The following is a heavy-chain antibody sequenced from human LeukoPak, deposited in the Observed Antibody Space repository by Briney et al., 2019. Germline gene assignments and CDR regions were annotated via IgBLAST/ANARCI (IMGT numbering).Heavy chain of an antibody. J-gene: IGHJ3*01. V-gene: IGHV4-4*02. D-gene: IGHD2-15*01. CDR2: ISRGGDT. Sequence: PSGTLSLACAVSGGSISSSEWWSWVRQPPGQGLEWIGEISRGGDTNYNPSLKSRVTVSADKSKNQFSLHLSSVTAADTAVYYYARTPRNWGQGRMVTVSS. CDR1: GGSISSSEW. CDR3: ARTPRN.